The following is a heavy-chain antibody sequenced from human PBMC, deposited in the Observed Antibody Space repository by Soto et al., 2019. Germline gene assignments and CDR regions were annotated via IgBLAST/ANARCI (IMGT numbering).Heavy chain of an antibody. D-gene: IGHD7-27*01. CDR3: STGRVNVSTNCGSLGY. J-gene: IGHJ4*02. CDR2: IKSKTDGGTT. CDR1: GFSFSDAW. V-gene: IGHV3-15*01. Sequence: EVQLVESGGNLVKPGGSLRLSCAASGFSFSDAWVSWVRQPPGKGLGWVGRIKSKTDGGTTDYAARVKGRFTIPRDDCKNTLYLHMNSLTTEKTVVYYCSTGRVNVSTNCGSLGYWGQGTLVTVSS.